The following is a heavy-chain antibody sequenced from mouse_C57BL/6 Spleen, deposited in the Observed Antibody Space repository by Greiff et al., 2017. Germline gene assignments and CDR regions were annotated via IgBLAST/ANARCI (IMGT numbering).Heavy chain of an antibody. J-gene: IGHJ2*01. CDR1: GYTFTSYW. Sequence: VQLQQSGTVLARPGASVKMSCKTSGYTFTSYWMHWVKQRPGQGLEWIGAIYPGNSDTSYNQKLKGKAKLTAVTSASTAYMELSSLTNEDSAVYYCTRLGDYGSSIFLYYFDYWGQGTTLTVSS. V-gene: IGHV1-5*01. CDR3: TRLGDYGSSIFLYYFDY. CDR2: IYPGNSDT. D-gene: IGHD1-1*01.